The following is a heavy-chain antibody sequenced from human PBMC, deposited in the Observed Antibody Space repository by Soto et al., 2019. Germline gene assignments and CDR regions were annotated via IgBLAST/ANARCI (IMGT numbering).Heavy chain of an antibody. D-gene: IGHD3-10*01. CDR1: GFTFSNYW. CDR3: ARAVRSGSYPYYYYGMDV. V-gene: IGHV3-7*02. J-gene: IGHJ6*02. Sequence: GGSLRLSCAASGFTFSNYWMNWVRQAPGKGLEWVASIKQDGNEKHYVDSVMGRFTISGDNTENSLYLQMNSLRAEDTAVYYCARAVRSGSYPYYYYGMDVWGQGTTVTVSS. CDR2: IKQDGNEK.